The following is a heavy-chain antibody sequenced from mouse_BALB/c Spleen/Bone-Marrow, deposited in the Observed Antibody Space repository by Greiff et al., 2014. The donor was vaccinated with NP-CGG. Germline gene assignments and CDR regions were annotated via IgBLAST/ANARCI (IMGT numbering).Heavy chain of an antibody. D-gene: IGHD2-4*01. Sequence: EVQLQESGTVLARPGASVKMSCKASGYSFTSYWMHWVKQRPGQGPEWIGAIYPGNSDTSYNQKFKGKAKLTAVSSASTAYMELSSLTNEDSAVYYCTRSPTMITTYSGAMDYWGQGTSVTVSA. CDR2: IYPGNSDT. V-gene: IGHV1-5*01. CDR1: GYSFTSYW. J-gene: IGHJ4*01. CDR3: TRSPTMITTYSGAMDY.